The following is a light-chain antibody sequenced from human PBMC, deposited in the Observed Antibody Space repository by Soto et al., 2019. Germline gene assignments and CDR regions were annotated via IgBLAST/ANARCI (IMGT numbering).Light chain of an antibody. V-gene: IGLV2-8*01. CDR2: EVS. CDR1: SSDVGGYNY. CDR3: SSYAGSNNLDV. J-gene: IGLJ1*01. Sequence: QSVLTQPPSASGSPGQSVTISCTGTSSDVGGYNYVSWYQQHPGKAPKLMIYEVSNRPSGVPDRFSGSKSGNTASLTVSGLQAEDEADYYCSSYAGSNNLDVFGTGTKVTVL.